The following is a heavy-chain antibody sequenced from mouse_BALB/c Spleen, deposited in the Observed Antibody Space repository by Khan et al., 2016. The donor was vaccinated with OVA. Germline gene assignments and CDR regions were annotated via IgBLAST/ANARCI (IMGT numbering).Heavy chain of an antibody. CDR2: ISDGGTYT. D-gene: IGHD2-1*01. CDR1: GFTFSDYY. Sequence: EVELVEPGGDLVKPGGSLKLSCAASGFTFSDYYMYWVRQTPETRLEWVATISDGGTYTYYPDSVKGRFTISRDDAMNDLYLQLTSLKYEDTAMDCCARGFYGNPFAYWGQGTLVTVSA. J-gene: IGHJ3*01. V-gene: IGHV5-4*02. CDR3: ARGFYGNPFAY.